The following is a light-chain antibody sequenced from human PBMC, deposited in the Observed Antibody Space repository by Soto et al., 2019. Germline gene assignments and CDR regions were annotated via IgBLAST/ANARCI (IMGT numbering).Light chain of an antibody. CDR2: GNS. V-gene: IGLV1-40*01. Sequence: QAVVTQPPSVSGAPGQRVTISCTGSSSNIGTGYDVHWYQQLPGTAPKLLIYGNSNRPSGVPDRFSGSKSGTSASLAITGLHAEDEADYYCQSYDSNLSVVFGGWTKLTVL. CDR1: SSNIGTGYD. J-gene: IGLJ2*01. CDR3: QSYDSNLSVV.